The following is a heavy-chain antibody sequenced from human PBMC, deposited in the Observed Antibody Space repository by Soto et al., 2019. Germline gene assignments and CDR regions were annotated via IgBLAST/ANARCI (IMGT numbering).Heavy chain of an antibody. CDR2: IHDSGST. CDR3: ARVVRDYSSGFPTNKWLDP. CDR1: GGSISGFY. Sequence: PSETLSLTCSVSGGSISGFYWTWIRQPPGKGLEWIGYIHDSGSTNYNPALESRVSISVDTSKNELSLKLSSVTAADTAMYYCARVVRDYSSGFPTNKWLDPWGQGTLVTVSS. D-gene: IGHD3-3*01. J-gene: IGHJ5*02. V-gene: IGHV4-59*01.